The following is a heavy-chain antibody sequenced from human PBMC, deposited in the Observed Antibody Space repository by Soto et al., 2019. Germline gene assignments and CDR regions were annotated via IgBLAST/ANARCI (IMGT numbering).Heavy chain of an antibody. V-gene: IGHV3-30-3*01. CDR2: ISYDGSNK. CDR1: GFTISSYA. Sequence: ESGGGVVQPGRSLRLSCAASGFTISSYAMHWVRQAPGKGLEWVAVISYDGSNKYYADSVKGRFTISRDNSKNTLYLEMNSLRAEETAVYDCARDGGSDNSGYVADYWGQGTLVSVSS. J-gene: IGHJ4*02. CDR3: ARDGGSDNSGYVADY. D-gene: IGHD5-12*01.